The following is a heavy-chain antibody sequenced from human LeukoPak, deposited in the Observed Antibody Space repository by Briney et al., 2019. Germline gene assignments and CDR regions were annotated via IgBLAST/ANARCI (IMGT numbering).Heavy chain of an antibody. CDR3: ARDTPRSVGGDDAFDI. V-gene: IGHV3-11*04. Sequence: GGSLRLSCAASGFTFSDYYMSWIRQAPGKGLEWVSYISSSGSTIYYADSVKGRFTISRDNAKNSLYLQMNSLRAEDTAGYCCARDTPRSVGGDDAFDIWGQGTMVTVSS. CDR2: ISSSGSTI. CDR1: GFTFSDYY. J-gene: IGHJ3*02. D-gene: IGHD1-26*01.